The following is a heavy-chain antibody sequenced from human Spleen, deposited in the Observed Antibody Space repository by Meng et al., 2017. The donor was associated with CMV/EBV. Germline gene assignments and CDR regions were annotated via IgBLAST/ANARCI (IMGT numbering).Heavy chain of an antibody. Sequence: WVRKAPGQGLESMGSINPKSGATRYARKFQGRVTMTRDTSISTVYMELSSLRSEDTAVYYCAREKGVVPAASFLSSPTYYYYGMDVWGQGTTVTVSS. J-gene: IGHJ6*02. CDR2: INPKSGAT. CDR3: AREKGVVPAASFLSSPTYYYYGMDV. V-gene: IGHV1-2*02. D-gene: IGHD2-2*01.